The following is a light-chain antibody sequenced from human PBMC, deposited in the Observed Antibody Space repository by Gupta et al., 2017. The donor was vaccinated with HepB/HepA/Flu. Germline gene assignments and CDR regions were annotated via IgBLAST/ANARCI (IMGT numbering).Light chain of an antibody. J-gene: IGKJ4*01. CDR3: MQTLQAPIT. V-gene: IGKV2-28*01. CDR2: LGS. CDR1: QSLLHSNGYNY. Sequence: DIVMTQSPLSLPVTPGEPASISCRSSQSLLHSNGYNYLDWYLQKPGQSPQLLIYLGSNRASGVPDRFSGSVSGTDFTLKISRVEAEDAGVYYCMQTLQAPITFGGGTXVEIK.